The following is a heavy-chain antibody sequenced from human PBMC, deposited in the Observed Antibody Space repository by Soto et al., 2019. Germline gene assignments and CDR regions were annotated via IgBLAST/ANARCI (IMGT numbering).Heavy chain of an antibody. CDR3: ARDGCSSTSCYEGGSVGWFDP. D-gene: IGHD2-2*01. CDR1: GFTFSSYG. CDR2: IWYDGSNK. V-gene: IGHV3-33*01. J-gene: IGHJ5*02. Sequence: GGSLRLSCAASGFTFSSYGMHWVRQAPGKGLEWVAVIWYDGSNKYYADSVKGRFTISRDNSKNTLYLQMNSLRAEDTAVYYCARDGCSSTSCYEGGSVGWFDPWGQGTLVTVSS.